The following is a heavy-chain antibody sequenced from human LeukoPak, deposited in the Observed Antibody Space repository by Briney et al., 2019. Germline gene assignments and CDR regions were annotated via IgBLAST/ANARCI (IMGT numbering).Heavy chain of an antibody. CDR2: INPNSGGT. J-gene: IGHJ4*02. Sequence: ASVKVSCKASGYTFTGYYMHWVRQAPGQGLEWMGWINPNSGGTNYAQKFQGRVTMTGDTSISTAYMELSRLRSDDTAVYYCASLQLHTDSSFDYWGQGTLVTVSS. CDR1: GYTFTGYY. CDR3: ASLQLHTDSSFDY. D-gene: IGHD2-15*01. V-gene: IGHV1-2*02.